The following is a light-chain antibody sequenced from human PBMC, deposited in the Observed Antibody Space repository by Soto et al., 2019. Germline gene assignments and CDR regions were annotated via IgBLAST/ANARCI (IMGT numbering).Light chain of an antibody. V-gene: IGKV1-39*01. CDR3: QQSHSTPRP. Sequence: DVRVTQSPSSLSASVGYRVTITCRTSQSIISYLNWYKPKPGKAPKVLIYGASTLESGVPSRFSGSGSGTDFTLTIISLQPEDFAPYYCQQSHSTPRPFGQGTKADI. CDR2: GAS. J-gene: IGKJ1*01. CDR1: QSIISY.